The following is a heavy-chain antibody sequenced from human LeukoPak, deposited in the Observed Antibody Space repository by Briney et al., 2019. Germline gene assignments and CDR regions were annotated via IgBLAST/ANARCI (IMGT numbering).Heavy chain of an antibody. J-gene: IGHJ4*02. Sequence: GGSLRLSCAASGFTFSDYYMSWIRQAPGKGLEWVAVIWYDGSNKYYADSVKGRFTISRDNSKNTLYLQMNSLRAEDTAVYYCARGEREQLVLGYFDYWGQGTLVTVSS. CDR2: IWYDGSNK. D-gene: IGHD6-13*01. V-gene: IGHV3-33*08. CDR1: GFTFSDYY. CDR3: ARGEREQLVLGYFDY.